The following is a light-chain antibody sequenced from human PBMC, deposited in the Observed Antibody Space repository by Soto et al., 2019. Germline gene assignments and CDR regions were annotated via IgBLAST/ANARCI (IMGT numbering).Light chain of an antibody. Sequence: EIVMTQSPGTLSVSPGERATLSCRASQSVSINLAWYQQKPGQAPRLLIYDASTRATGIPARFSGSGSGTEFTLTISSLQSKDFAVYYCQQYNKWPPITFGQGTRLEIK. CDR2: DAS. J-gene: IGKJ5*01. CDR1: QSVSIN. V-gene: IGKV3D-15*01. CDR3: QQYNKWPPIT.